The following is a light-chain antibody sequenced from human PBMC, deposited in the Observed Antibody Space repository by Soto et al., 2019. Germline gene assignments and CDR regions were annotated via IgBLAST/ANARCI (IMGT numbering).Light chain of an antibody. V-gene: IGLV1-44*01. CDR2: SNN. J-gene: IGLJ1*01. Sequence: QSVLTQPPSASGTPGQRVTISCSGSGSNIGSNTVNWYQQLPGTAPKLLIHSNNQRPSGVPDRFSGSRSGTSASLAISGLQSEDEADYYCAAWDDSLSGSYVFGTGTKLTVL. CDR1: GSNIGSNT. CDR3: AAWDDSLSGSYV.